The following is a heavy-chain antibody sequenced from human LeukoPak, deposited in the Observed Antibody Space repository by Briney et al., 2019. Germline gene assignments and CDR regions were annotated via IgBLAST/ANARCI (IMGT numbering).Heavy chain of an antibody. V-gene: IGHV3-33*01. CDR2: IWFDGSKK. Sequence: GRSLRLSCVASGFNFRIYGMHWVRQAPGKGLEWVAVIWFDGSKKYYADFVKGRFTISRDNSKNTQYLEMNNLRAEDTAVYYCARDRREVAAPYYFDYWGQGTLVTVSS. J-gene: IGHJ4*02. D-gene: IGHD6-13*01. CDR1: GFNFRIYG. CDR3: ARDRREVAAPYYFDY.